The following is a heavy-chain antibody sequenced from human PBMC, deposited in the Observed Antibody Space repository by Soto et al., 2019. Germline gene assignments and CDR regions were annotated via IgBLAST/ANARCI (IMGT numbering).Heavy chain of an antibody. CDR1: GFTFSSND. D-gene: IGHD3-22*01. CDR2: IYSGGST. CDR3: ATRPLLPGAP. Sequence: EVQLVESGGGLIQPGGSLRLSCAASGFTFSSNDMNWVRQDPGKGLEWVSLIYSGGSTYYADSVKGRFTISRDNSKNTLYLQMSSLRAEDTAVYYCATRPLLPGAPWGQGTMVTVSS. V-gene: IGHV3-53*01. J-gene: IGHJ3*01.